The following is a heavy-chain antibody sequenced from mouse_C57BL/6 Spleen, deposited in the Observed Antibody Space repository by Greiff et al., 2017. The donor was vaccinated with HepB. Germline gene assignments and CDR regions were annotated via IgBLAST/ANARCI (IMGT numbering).Heavy chain of an antibody. J-gene: IGHJ3*01. CDR3: ARQGYYDYAWFAY. CDR1: GFTFSDYY. CDR2: ISNGGGST. Sequence: EVMLVESGGGLVQPGGSLKLSCAASGFTFSDYYMYWVRQTPEKRLEWVAYISNGGGSTYYPDTVKGRFTISRDNAKNTLYLQMSRLKSEDTAMYYCARQGYYDYAWFAYWGQGTLVTDAA. D-gene: IGHD2-4*01. V-gene: IGHV5-12*01.